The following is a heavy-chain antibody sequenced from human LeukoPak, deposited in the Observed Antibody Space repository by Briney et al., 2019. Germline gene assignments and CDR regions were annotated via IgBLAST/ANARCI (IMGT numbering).Heavy chain of an antibody. CDR3: ARGREEYSSGWFRFDY. V-gene: IGHV4-4*02. Sequence: PSGTLSLTCAVSGGSISSSNWWSWVRQPPGKGLEWIGEIYHSGSTNYNPSLKSRVTISVDKSKNQFSLKLSPVTAADTAVYYCARGREEYSSGWFRFDYWGQGTLVTVSS. D-gene: IGHD6-19*01. J-gene: IGHJ4*02. CDR2: IYHSGST. CDR1: GGSISSSNW.